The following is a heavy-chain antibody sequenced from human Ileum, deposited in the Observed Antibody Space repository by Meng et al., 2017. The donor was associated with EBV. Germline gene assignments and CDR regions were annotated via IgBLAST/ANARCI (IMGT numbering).Heavy chain of an antibody. CDR1: GGSFSSRKYY. V-gene: IGHV4-39*07. J-gene: IGHJ4*02. D-gene: IGHD1-26*01. CDR3: ASRELAPFDY. Sequence: PGLVHPSQTLSPTCSVSGGSFSSRKYYWGWLRQPPGKALEWIASIYYSGTTYYNPSLQSRVSISVDKSKNQVSLNMTSMTAADTAVYYCASRELAPFDYWGQGTLVTVSS. CDR2: IYYSGTT.